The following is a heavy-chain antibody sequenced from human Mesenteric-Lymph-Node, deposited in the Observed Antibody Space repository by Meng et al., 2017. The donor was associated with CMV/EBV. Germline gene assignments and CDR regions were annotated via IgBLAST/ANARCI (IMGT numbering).Heavy chain of an antibody. D-gene: IGHD3-3*01. V-gene: IGHV1-69*05. CDR1: GGTFSSYA. CDR3: ARARQDFGVVSYYYYGMDV. J-gene: IGHJ6*02. Sequence: SVKVSCKASGGTFSSYAISWVRQAPGQGLKWMGGIIPIFGTANYAQKFQGRVTITTDESTSTAYMELSSLRSEDTAVYYCARARQDFGVVSYYYYGMDVWGQGTTVTVSS. CDR2: IIPIFGTA.